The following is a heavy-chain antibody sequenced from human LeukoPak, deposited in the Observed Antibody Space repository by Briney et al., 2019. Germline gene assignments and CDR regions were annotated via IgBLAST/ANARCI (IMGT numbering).Heavy chain of an antibody. CDR3: ARDLRGYSGWYRGYDY. D-gene: IGHD6-19*01. Sequence: GGSLRLSCAASGFTFSSYSMNWVRQAPGKGLEWVSSISSSSSYIYYADSVKGRFTISRDNAKNSLYLQMNSLRAEDTAVYYCARDLRGYSGWYRGYDYWGQGTLVTVSS. J-gene: IGHJ4*02. V-gene: IGHV3-21*01. CDR2: ISSSSSYI. CDR1: GFTFSSYS.